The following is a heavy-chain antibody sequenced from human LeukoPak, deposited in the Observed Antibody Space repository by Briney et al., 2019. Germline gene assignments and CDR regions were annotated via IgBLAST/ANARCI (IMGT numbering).Heavy chain of an antibody. D-gene: IGHD4-17*01. CDR2: IYYSGST. CDR1: GGSISSGGYS. Sequence: SETLSLTCAVSGGSISSGGYSWSWIRQPPGKGLEWIGYIYYSGSTYYNPSLKSRVTMSVDTSKNQFSLKLSSVTAADTAVYYCARAELRSNFDYWGQGTLVTVSS. V-gene: IGHV4-30-4*07. J-gene: IGHJ4*02. CDR3: ARAELRSNFDY.